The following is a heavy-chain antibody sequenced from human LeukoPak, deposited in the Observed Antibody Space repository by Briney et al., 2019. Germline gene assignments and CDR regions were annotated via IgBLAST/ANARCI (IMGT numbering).Heavy chain of an antibody. D-gene: IGHD3-10*01. CDR3: AREVRGKGSSDYYYYYYMDV. Sequence: SETLSLTCAVYGGSFSGYYWSWIRQPPGKGLEWIGYIYYSGSTNYNPSLKSRVTISVDTSKNQFSLKLSSVTAADTAVYYCAREVRGKGSSDYYYYYYMDVWGKGTTVTVSS. V-gene: IGHV4-59*01. CDR2: IYYSGST. CDR1: GGSFSGYY. J-gene: IGHJ6*03.